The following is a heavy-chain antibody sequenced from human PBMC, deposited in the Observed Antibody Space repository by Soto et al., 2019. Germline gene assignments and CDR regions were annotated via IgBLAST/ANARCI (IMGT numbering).Heavy chain of an antibody. CDR1: GFTFSSYS. V-gene: IGHV3-48*01. J-gene: IGHJ5*02. CDR2: ISSSSTTK. Sequence: EVQLVESGGGLVQPGGSLRLSCAASGFTFSSYSMNWVRQAPGKGLEWVSYISSSSTTKYYADSVKGRFTISRDNAKNSLYLQMNSLRAEDTAVYYCARDGCSGSNCLNWFYTWGQGTMVTVSS. CDR3: ARDGCSGSNCLNWFYT. D-gene: IGHD2-15*01.